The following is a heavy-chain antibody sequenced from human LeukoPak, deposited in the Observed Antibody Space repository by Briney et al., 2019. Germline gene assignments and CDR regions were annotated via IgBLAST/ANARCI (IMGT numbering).Heavy chain of an antibody. V-gene: IGHV4-59*08. Sequence: SETLSLTCTVSGGSISSYYWSWIRQPPGKGLEWIGYIYYSGSTNYNPSLKSRVAISVDTSKNQFSLKLSSVTAADTAVYYCARGRAVAGPDNWFDPWGQGTLVTVSS. CDR1: GGSISSYY. CDR3: ARGRAVAGPDNWFDP. D-gene: IGHD6-19*01. CDR2: IYYSGST. J-gene: IGHJ5*02.